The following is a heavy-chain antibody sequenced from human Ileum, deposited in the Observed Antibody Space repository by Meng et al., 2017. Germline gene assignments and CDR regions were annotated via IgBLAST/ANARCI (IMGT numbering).Heavy chain of an antibody. J-gene: IGHJ4*02. Sequence: GESLKISCAVSGFTFSSYWMFWVRQAPGKGLVWVSRINKEGNYANYADSVKGRFTISRDNAKNTVYLQMNSLRVDDTAVYYCAAESHGDDWGQGTLVTVSS. CDR3: AAESHGDD. CDR1: GFTFSSYW. CDR2: INKEGNYA. V-gene: IGHV3-74*01.